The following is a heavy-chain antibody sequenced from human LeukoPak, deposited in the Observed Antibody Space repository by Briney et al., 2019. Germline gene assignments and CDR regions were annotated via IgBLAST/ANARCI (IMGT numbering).Heavy chain of an antibody. V-gene: IGHV3-30*04. CDR3: ARGRSVTAPFFDY. Sequence: QAGGSLRLSCAASGFTFSSYAMHWVRQAPGKGLEWVAVISYDGSNKYYADSVKGRFTISRDNSKNTLYLQMNSLRAEDTAVYYCARGRSVTAPFFDYWGQGTLVTVSS. CDR1: GFTFSSYA. J-gene: IGHJ4*02. CDR2: ISYDGSNK. D-gene: IGHD2-21*02.